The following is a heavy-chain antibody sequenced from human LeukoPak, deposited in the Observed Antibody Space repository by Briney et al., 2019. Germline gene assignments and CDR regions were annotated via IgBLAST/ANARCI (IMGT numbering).Heavy chain of an antibody. CDR1: GFAFSSYG. Sequence: GGSLRLSCAASGFAFSSYGMHWVRQAPGKGLEWVSTISGSGDNTYYADSVKGRFTISRDNSKNTLYLQMNSLRAEDTAVYYCARVTYGSGTYGAFDYWGQGTLVTVSS. D-gene: IGHD3-10*01. CDR2: ISGSGDNT. J-gene: IGHJ4*02. V-gene: IGHV3-23*01. CDR3: ARVTYGSGTYGAFDY.